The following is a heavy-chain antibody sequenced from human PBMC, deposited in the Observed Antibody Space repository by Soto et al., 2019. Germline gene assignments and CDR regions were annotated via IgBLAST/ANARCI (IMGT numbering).Heavy chain of an antibody. Sequence: QVHLVESGGGVVQPGRSLRLSCADSGFTFSYYGMHWVRQAPGKGLEWVAFISYDENHKYYADSVKGRFTISRDNSNNTLFLQMSSLRAEDMATYYCANDGYDGGSIPGGFGAWGQGALVSVSS. V-gene: IGHV3-30*18. CDR3: ANDGYDGGSIPGGFGA. CDR1: GFTFSYYG. J-gene: IGHJ5*02. D-gene: IGHD2-21*01. CDR2: ISYDENHK.